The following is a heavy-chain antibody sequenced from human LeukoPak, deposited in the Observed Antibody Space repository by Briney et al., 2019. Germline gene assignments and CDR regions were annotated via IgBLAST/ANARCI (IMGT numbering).Heavy chain of an antibody. CDR1: GFTFSSYW. CDR3: ARDWDRTFYYGSGVHY. J-gene: IGHJ4*02. D-gene: IGHD3-10*01. Sequence: PGGSLRLSCAASGFTFSSYWMSWVRQDPGKSLEWVANIKLDGSERHYVDSVKGRFTISRDNGKNSLYLQMNSLRAEDTAVYYRARDWDRTFYYGSGVHYWGQGTLVTVLS. V-gene: IGHV3-7*01. CDR2: IKLDGSER.